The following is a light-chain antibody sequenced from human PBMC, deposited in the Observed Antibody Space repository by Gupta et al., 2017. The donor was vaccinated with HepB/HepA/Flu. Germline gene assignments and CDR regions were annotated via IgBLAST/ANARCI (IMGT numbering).Light chain of an antibody. J-gene: IGLJ1*01. CDR1: SLRSYY. CDR3: NSRDSSGNHHV. CDR2: GKN. V-gene: IGLV3-19*01. Sequence: SSELTQDPAVSVALGQTVRITCQGDSLRSYYASWYQQKPGQAPVLVIYGKNNRPSGIPDRFSGSNSGNTASLTITGAQAEDEADYYCNSRDSSGNHHVFGTGTKLTVL.